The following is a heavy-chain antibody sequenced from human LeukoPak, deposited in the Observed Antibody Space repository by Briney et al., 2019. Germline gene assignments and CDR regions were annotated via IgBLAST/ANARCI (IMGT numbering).Heavy chain of an antibody. CDR3: TIVGATPDYYYYYMDV. J-gene: IGHJ6*03. D-gene: IGHD1-26*01. V-gene: IGHV3-23*01. CDR2: ISGSGGST. CDR1: RFTFSSYA. Sequence: GGSLRLSCAASRFTFSSYAMSWVRQAPGKGLEWVSGISGSGGSTDYADSVKGRFTISRDNSKNTLYLQMNSLKTEDTAVYYCTIVGATPDYYYYYMDVWGKGTTVTVSS.